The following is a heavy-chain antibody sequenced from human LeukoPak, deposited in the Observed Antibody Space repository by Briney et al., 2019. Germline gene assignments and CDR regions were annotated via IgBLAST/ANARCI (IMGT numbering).Heavy chain of an antibody. J-gene: IGHJ4*02. D-gene: IGHD4-17*01. CDR1: GFTFSSYS. V-gene: IGHV3-21*01. CDR3: ARDFLVLDYGDFNFDY. Sequence: GGSLRLSCAASGFTFSSYSMNWVRQAPGKGLEWVSSISSSSSYIYYADSVKGRSTISRDNAKNSLYLQMNSLRAEDTAVYYCARDFLVLDYGDFNFDYWGQGTLVTVSS. CDR2: ISSSSSYI.